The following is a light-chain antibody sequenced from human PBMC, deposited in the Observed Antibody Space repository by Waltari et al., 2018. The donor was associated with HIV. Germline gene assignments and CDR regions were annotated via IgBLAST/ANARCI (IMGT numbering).Light chain of an antibody. CDR3: QKYYTTPLG. CDR2: CAS. Sequence: DIVMTQSPDSLAVSLGERATINCMSSQSFLYSSNNKNFLAWFQQKPGQPPKLLIYCASTPDSGVPDQFSGSGSWTNVTLTISSLQAVDVGVNYCQKYYTTPLGFGQGTKVEIK. CDR1: QSFLYSSNNKNF. V-gene: IGKV4-1*01. J-gene: IGKJ1*01.